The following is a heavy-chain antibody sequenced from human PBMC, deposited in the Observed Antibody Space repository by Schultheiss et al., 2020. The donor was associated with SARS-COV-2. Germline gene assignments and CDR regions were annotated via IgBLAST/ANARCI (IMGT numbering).Heavy chain of an antibody. V-gene: IGHV3-21*01. CDR2: ISSSSSYI. CDR1: GFTFSSYS. CDR3: VRDAVMNYQYYYGMDV. Sequence: GGSLRLSCAASGFTFSSYSMNWVRQAPGKGLEWVSSISSSSSYIYYADSVKGRFTISRDNAKNSLYLQMNSLRAEDTAVYYCVRDAVMNYQYYYGMDVWGQGTTVTVSS. D-gene: IGHD1-7*01. J-gene: IGHJ6*02.